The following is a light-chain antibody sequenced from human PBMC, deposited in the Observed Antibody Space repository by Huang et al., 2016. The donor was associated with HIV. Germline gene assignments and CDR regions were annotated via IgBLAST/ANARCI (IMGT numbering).Light chain of an antibody. J-gene: IGKJ2*01. V-gene: IGKV3-15*01. CDR1: QSVSSN. Sequence: EIVRTQSPATLSVSPGERATLSCRASQSVSSNLAWYQQKPGQAPRLLIDGASTRATGIPARFSGSGSGTEFTLTISSLQSEDFAVYYCQQYNNWRYTFGQGTKLEIK. CDR2: GAS. CDR3: QQYNNWRYT.